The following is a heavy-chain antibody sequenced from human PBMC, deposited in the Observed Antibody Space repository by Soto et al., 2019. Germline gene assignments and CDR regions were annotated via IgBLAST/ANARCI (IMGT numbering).Heavy chain of an antibody. CDR2: ISAYNSNT. J-gene: IGHJ4*01. Sequence: QVQLVQSGAEVKKPGASVTVSCKASGYTFTSFGITWVRQAPGQGLEWMGWISAYNSNTNYAQNFRGRFTMTTDTSTTTAYMELRNLRSDDTALYYCARSGGWYSQIPYWGEGTLVTVSS. CDR3: ARSGGWYSQIPY. D-gene: IGHD2-15*01. CDR1: GYTFTSFG. V-gene: IGHV1-18*01.